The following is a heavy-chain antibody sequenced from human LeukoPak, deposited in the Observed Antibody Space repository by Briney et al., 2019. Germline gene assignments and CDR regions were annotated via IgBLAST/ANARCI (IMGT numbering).Heavy chain of an antibody. D-gene: IGHD3-3*01. CDR2: ISYDGSNK. Sequence: GGSLRLSCAASGFTFSSYGMHWVRQAPGKGLEWVAAISYDGSNKYYADSVKGRFTISRDNSKNTLYLQMNSLRAEDTAVYYCAKAQGSYYDFWSGCYPLDYWGQGTLVTVSS. CDR3: AKAQGSYYDFWSGCYPLDY. J-gene: IGHJ4*02. V-gene: IGHV3-30*18. CDR1: GFTFSSYG.